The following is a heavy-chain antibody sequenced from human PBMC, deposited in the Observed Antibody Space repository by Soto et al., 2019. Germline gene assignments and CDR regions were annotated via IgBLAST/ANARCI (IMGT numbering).Heavy chain of an antibody. V-gene: IGHV4-34*01. CDR3: ARVPYYYGSGSYYKAHYYYYGMDV. Sequence: QVQLQQWGAGLLKPSETLSLTCAVYGGSFSGYYWSWIRQPPGKGLEWIGEINHSGSTNYNPSLKSRVTISVDTSKNQFTLKLSSVTAADTAVYYCARVPYYYGSGSYYKAHYYYYGMDVWGQGTTVTVSS. CDR1: GGSFSGYY. CDR2: INHSGST. D-gene: IGHD3-10*01. J-gene: IGHJ6*02.